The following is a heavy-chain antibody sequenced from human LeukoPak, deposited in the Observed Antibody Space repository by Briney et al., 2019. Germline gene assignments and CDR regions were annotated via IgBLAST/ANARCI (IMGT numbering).Heavy chain of an antibody. D-gene: IGHD3-10*01. CDR1: GESFSSYQ. CDR3: ARDSRTYYYGSGSYYKVGRLDF. Sequence: SVKVSCKSSGESFSSYQITWVRQAPGQGLEWMGGFIPVFGRSTYAQKFQGRVTMTADESTNTASMELSSLTSEDTAVYYCARDSRTYYYGSGSYYKVGRLDFWGQGTLVTVSS. CDR2: FIPVFGRS. J-gene: IGHJ4*02. V-gene: IGHV1-69*13.